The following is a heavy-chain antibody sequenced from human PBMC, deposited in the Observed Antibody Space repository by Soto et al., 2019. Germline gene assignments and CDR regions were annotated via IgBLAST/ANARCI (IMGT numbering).Heavy chain of an antibody. CDR2: ISAYNGNT. Sequence: ASVKVSCKASGYTFTSYGISWVRQAPGQGLEWMGWISAYNGNTNYAQKLQGRVTMTTDTSTSTAYMELRSLRSDDTAVYYCARSDYDILTGYFVVGSYAFDIWGQGTMVTVSS. J-gene: IGHJ3*02. CDR1: GYTFTSYG. CDR3: ARSDYDILTGYFVVGSYAFDI. V-gene: IGHV1-18*01. D-gene: IGHD3-9*01.